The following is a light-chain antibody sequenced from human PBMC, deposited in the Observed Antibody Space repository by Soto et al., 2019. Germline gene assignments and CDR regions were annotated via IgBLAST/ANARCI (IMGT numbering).Light chain of an antibody. Sequence: DIVMTQSPDSLAVSLGETATINCKSSHSILYSSNNKNYLAWYQQKPGQPPKLLIYWASTRESGVPDRFSGSGFAKDFPLTIGSLRAEDVAVYYCQQYFITPPYTFAQGPRWRS. CDR1: HSILYSSNNKNY. CDR3: QQYFITPPYT. CDR2: WAS. V-gene: IGKV4-1*01. J-gene: IGKJ2*01.